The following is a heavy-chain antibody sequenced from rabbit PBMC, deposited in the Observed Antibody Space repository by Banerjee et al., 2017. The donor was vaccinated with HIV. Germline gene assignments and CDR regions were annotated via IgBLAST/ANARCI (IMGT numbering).Heavy chain of an antibody. J-gene: IGHJ3*01. Sequence: QSLEESGGDLVKPGASLTLTCTASGFSFSSSYWICWVRQAPGKGLEWIACIYAGSSGSTYYASWAKGRFTISKTSSTTVTLQMTSLTAADTATYFCAREDYAGYSHNLWGQGTLVTVS. CDR1: GFSFSSSYW. V-gene: IGHV1S40*01. D-gene: IGHD7-1*01. CDR3: AREDYAGYSHNL. CDR2: IYAGSSGST.